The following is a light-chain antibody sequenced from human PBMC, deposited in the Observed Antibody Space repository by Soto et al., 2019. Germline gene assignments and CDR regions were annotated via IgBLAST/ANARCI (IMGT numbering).Light chain of an antibody. CDR3: QQLNSYPLT. CDR1: RGITSY. V-gene: IGKV1-9*01. Sequence: DIQLTQSPSFLSASVGSRVTITCRASRGITSYLAWYQQKPGKAPKLLIYAASTLQSGVPSRFSGSGSGTEFTLTISSLQPEDFATYYCQQLNSYPLTFGGGTKVDIK. CDR2: AAS. J-gene: IGKJ4*01.